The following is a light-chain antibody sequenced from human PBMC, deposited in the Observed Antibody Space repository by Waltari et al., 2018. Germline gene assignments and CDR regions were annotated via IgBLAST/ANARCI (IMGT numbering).Light chain of an antibody. CDR2: DAS. CDR1: QSVGKF. Sequence: EIVLTQSQGTMSLSPGVRATLSCRASQSVGKFLAWYQQKPGQAPRLLIYDASIRATGIPDRFSGSGSGTDFSLTISRLEPEDFALYYCQHYVRLPVSFGQGTKVGIK. V-gene: IGKV3-20*01. CDR3: QHYVRLPVS. J-gene: IGKJ1*01.